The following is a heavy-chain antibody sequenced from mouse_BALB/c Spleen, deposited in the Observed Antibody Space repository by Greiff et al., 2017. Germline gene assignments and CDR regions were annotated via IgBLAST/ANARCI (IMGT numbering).Heavy chain of an antibody. CDR2: IDPSDSET. D-gene: IGHD2-4*01. Sequence: QVQLQQPGAELVKPGAPVKLSCKASGYTFTSYWMNWVKQRPGRGLEWIGRIDPSDSETHYNQKFKDKATLTVDKSSSTAYIQLSSLTSEDSAVYYCARSGGIYYDYLAWFAYWGQGTLVTVSA. J-gene: IGHJ3*01. CDR1: GYTFTSYW. CDR3: ARSGGIYYDYLAWFAY. V-gene: IGHV1-69*02.